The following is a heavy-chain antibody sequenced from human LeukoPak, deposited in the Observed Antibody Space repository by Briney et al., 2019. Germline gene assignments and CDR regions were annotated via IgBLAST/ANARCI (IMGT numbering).Heavy chain of an antibody. Sequence: PSETLSLTCTVSGYSISSGYYWGWIRQPPGKGLEWIGSIYHSGSTYYNPSLKSRVTISVDTSKNQFSLKLSSVTAADTAVYYCARDYWFDPWGQGTLVTVSS. CDR2: IYHSGST. CDR1: GYSISSGYY. J-gene: IGHJ5*02. V-gene: IGHV4-38-2*02. CDR3: ARDYWFDP.